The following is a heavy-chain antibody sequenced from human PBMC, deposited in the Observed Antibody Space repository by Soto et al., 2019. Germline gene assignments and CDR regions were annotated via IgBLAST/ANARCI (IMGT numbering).Heavy chain of an antibody. D-gene: IGHD6-6*01. Sequence: SETLSLTCTVSGGSISSYYWSWIRQPPGKGLEWIGYIYHSGSTNYNPSLKSRVTISVDTSKNQFSLKLSSVTAAGTAVYYCAREGRYSSSSEAAYYYYYGMDVWGQGTTVTVSS. CDR1: GGSISSYY. CDR2: IYHSGST. J-gene: IGHJ6*02. V-gene: IGHV4-59*01. CDR3: AREGRYSSSSEAAYYYYYGMDV.